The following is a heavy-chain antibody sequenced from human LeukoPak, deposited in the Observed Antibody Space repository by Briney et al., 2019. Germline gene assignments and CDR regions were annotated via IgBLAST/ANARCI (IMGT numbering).Heavy chain of an antibody. V-gene: IGHV1-8*01. Sequence: GASVKVSCKASGYTFTSYDINWVRQATGQGLEWMGWMNPNSGNTGYAQKFQGRVTMTRNTSISTAYMELSSLRSEVTAVYYCARVRSSGWYYFDYWGQGTLVTVSS. CDR1: GYTFTSYD. CDR3: ARVRSSGWYYFDY. CDR2: MNPNSGNT. D-gene: IGHD6-19*01. J-gene: IGHJ4*02.